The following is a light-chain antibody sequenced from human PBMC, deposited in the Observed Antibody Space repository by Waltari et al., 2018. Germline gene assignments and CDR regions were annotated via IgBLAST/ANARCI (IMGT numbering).Light chain of an antibody. V-gene: IGLV2-14*03. CDR3: SSYTTSNTLWV. J-gene: IGLJ3*02. CDR2: HVN. Sequence: QSALTQPASVSGSPGQSITISCTGTSSDVGDYNFVSWYQQHPGKAPQLIISHVNSRPSGVSNRFSVSKSGNTASLTISELQAEDVADYYCSSYTTSNTLWVFGGGTKLTVL. CDR1: SSDVGDYNF.